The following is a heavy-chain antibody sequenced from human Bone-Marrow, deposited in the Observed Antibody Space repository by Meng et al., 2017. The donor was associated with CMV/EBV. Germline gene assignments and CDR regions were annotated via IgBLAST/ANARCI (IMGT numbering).Heavy chain of an antibody. CDR3: ARDTYYDFWSGLSAGNYGMDV. Sequence: AAAGLPFRNHWRSWVRQAPGKGLEWVANIKQDGSEKNYVDSAKGRFTISRDNAKNALYLQMLSLRAEDTAVYFCARDTYYDFWSGLSAGNYGMDVWGQGTTVTVSS. D-gene: IGHD3-3*01. CDR2: IKQDGSEK. J-gene: IGHJ6*02. V-gene: IGHV3-7*01. CDR1: GLPFRNHW.